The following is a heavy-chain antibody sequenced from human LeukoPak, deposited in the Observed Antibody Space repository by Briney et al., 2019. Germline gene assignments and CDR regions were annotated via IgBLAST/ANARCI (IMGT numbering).Heavy chain of an antibody. CDR2: ISSSSSYI. Sequence: GGSLRLSCAASGFTFSSYSMNWVRQAPGMGLEWVSSISSSSSYIYYADSVKGRFTISRDNAKNSLYLQMNSLRAEDTAVYYCARDSGLLWFGEPHDAFDIWGQGTMVTVSS. J-gene: IGHJ3*02. D-gene: IGHD3-10*01. CDR1: GFTFSSYS. V-gene: IGHV3-21*01. CDR3: ARDSGLLWFGEPHDAFDI.